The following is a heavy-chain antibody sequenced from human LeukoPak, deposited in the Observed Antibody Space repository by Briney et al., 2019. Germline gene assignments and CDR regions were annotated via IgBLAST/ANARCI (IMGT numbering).Heavy chain of an antibody. CDR2: INPDSGGT. CDR1: GYTFTAYY. CDR3: ARDGDRSSRFLHNWFDP. D-gene: IGHD6-13*01. J-gene: IGHJ5*02. V-gene: IGHV1-2*02. Sequence: ASVKVSXKASGYTFTAYYMNWVRQAPGQGLEWMGWINPDSGGTNYAQNFQGRVTMTRDTSISTAYMELSSLRSDDTAVYFCARDGDRSSRFLHNWFDPWGQGTLVTVSS.